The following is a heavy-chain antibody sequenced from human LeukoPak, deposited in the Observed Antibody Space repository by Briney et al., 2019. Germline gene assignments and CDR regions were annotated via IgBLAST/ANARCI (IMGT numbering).Heavy chain of an antibody. CDR2: IYSGGST. V-gene: IGHV3-66*01. CDR3: ARGEQLWYAFDI. J-gene: IGHJ3*02. Sequence: GGSLRLSCAASGFTFDDYGMSWVRQAPGKGLEWVSVIYSGGSTYYADSVKGRFTISRDNSKNTLYLQMNSLRAEDTAVYYCARGEQLWYAFDIWGQGTMVTVSS. D-gene: IGHD5-18*01. CDR1: GFTFDDYG.